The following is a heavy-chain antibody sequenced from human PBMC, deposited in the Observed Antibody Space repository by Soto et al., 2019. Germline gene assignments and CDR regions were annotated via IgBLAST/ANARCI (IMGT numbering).Heavy chain of an antibody. V-gene: IGHV3-33*01. Sequence: QALLVESGGGVVQPGRALRLSCAASGFTFSSYGFYWVRQAPGKGLEWVAVIWYDGSDKKYADSVKGRFTISRDNSKNTLYPQMNSLRAEDTAVYYCARPTTVRGVHYGMDVWGQGTTVMVSS. D-gene: IGHD3-10*01. CDR1: GFTFSSYG. CDR3: ARPTTVRGVHYGMDV. J-gene: IGHJ6*02. CDR2: IWYDGSDK.